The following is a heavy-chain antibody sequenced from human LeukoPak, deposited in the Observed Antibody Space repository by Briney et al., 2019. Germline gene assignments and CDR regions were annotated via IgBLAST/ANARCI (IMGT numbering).Heavy chain of an antibody. CDR2: IRYDGSNK. J-gene: IGHJ1*01. D-gene: IGHD1-14*01. CDR3: AKDHRLRGSRLSH. V-gene: IGHV3-30*02. CDR1: GFTFSSYG. Sequence: GGSLGLSCAASGFTFSSYGMHWVRQAPGKGLEWVAFIRYDGSNKYYADSVKGRFTISRDNSTNTLYLQMNSLRAEDTAVYYCAKDHRLRGSRLSHWGEGTLVTVSS.